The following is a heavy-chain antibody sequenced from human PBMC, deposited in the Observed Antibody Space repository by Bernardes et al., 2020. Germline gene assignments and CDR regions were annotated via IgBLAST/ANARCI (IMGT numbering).Heavy chain of an antibody. J-gene: IGHJ4*02. CDR1: GFTVSRYA. CDR2: ISGSGGST. CDR3: AKDVYSGAVAGKFYLPDY. D-gene: IGHD6-19*01. V-gene: IGHV3-23*01. Sequence: GSLSPSCAASGFTVSRYAMSWVRPAPGKGLEWVSAISGSGGSTYYADSVKGRFTISRDNSKNTLYLQMNSLRAEDTAVYYCAKDVYSGAVAGKFYLPDYWGQGTLVTVSS.